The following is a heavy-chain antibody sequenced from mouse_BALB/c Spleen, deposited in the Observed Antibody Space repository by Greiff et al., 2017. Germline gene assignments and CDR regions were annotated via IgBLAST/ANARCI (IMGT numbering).Heavy chain of an antibody. Sequence: QDQLQQPGAELVKPGASVKLSCKASGYTFTSYYMYWVKQRPGQGLEWIGGINPSNGGTNFNEKFKSKATLTVDKSSSTAYMQLSSLTSEDSAVYYGMIYYGPVDYWGQGTTRTVSS. J-gene: IGHJ2*01. CDR1: GYTFTSYY. V-gene: IGHV1S81*02. CDR2: INPSNGGT. CDR3: MIYYGPVDY. D-gene: IGHD2-1*01.